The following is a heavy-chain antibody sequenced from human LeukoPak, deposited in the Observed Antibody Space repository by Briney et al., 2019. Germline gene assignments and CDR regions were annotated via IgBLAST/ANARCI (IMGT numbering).Heavy chain of an antibody. D-gene: IGHD5-12*01. V-gene: IGHV1-46*03. J-gene: IGHJ5*02. CDR2: INPSGGST. CDR3: ARVATWFDP. CDR1: GYTFTSYY. Sequence: ASVKVSCKASGYTFTSYYMHWVRQAPGQGLEWMGTINPSGGSTSHAQKFQGRLTMTRDTSTSTVYMELSSLRSEDTAIYYCARVATWFDPWGQGTLVTVSS.